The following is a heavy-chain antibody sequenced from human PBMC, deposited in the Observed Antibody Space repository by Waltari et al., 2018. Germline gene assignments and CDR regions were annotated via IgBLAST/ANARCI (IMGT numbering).Heavy chain of an antibody. CDR2: IWADGSKK. Sequence: QVHLVESGGGVVQPGKSLRLSCAASGFTFGSYGMHWVRQAPGKGLGGVAVIWADGSKKYYAGSVKGRFTISRDNSRRSVSMEMNSLRGEDTAVYYCAKAGRRYFDFSEILEWGLGTQVTVSS. CDR1: GFTFGSYG. D-gene: IGHD3-9*01. CDR3: AKAGRRYFDFSEILE. V-gene: IGHV3-33*06. J-gene: IGHJ4*02.